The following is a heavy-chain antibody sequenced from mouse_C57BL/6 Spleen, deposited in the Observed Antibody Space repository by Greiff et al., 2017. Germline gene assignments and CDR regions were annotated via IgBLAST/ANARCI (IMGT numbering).Heavy chain of an antibody. D-gene: IGHD1-1*01. Sequence: VQLKESGAELARPGASVKMSCKASGYTFTSYTMHWVKQRPGQGLEWIGYINPSSGYTKYNQKFKDKATLTADKSSSTAYMQLSSLTSEDSAVYYCASLYGSSAWDFDVWGTGTTVTVSS. CDR3: ASLYGSSAWDFDV. CDR1: GYTFTSYT. V-gene: IGHV1-4*01. J-gene: IGHJ1*03. CDR2: INPSSGYT.